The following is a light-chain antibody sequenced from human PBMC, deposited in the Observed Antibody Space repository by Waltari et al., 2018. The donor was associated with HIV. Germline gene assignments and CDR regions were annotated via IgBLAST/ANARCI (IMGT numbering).Light chain of an antibody. V-gene: IGLV2-14*01. CDR2: EFS. J-gene: IGLJ2*01. CDR3: GSYSSSNILR. Sequence: QSALTQPASVSGSPGQSITISFTGTTNDINIYNYVSWYQQHPGKAPNFLVYEFSNRPTGVSNRFFVSKSGNTASLCISGLQPEDEADYYCGSYSSSNILRFGGGTSLTVL. CDR1: TNDINIYNY.